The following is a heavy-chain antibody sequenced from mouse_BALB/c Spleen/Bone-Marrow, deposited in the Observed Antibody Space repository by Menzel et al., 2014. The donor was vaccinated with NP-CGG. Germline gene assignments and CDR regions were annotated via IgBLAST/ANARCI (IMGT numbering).Heavy chain of an antibody. V-gene: IGHV4-1*02. CDR3: ASLHYYGFFAY. Sequence: EVQLVESGGGLVQPGGSLKLSCAASGFDFSRYWMSWVRQAPGKGLEWIGEINPGSSTINYTPSLKDKFIISRDNAKNTLYLQMSKVRSEDTALYYCASLHYYGFFAYWGQGTLVTVSA. CDR1: GFDFSRYW. CDR2: INPGSSTI. D-gene: IGHD1-2*01. J-gene: IGHJ3*01.